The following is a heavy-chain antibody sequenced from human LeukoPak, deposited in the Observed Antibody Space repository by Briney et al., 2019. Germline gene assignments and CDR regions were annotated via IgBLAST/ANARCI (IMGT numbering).Heavy chain of an antibody. D-gene: IGHD6-13*01. CDR1: GYSISSGYY. CDR3: ARVVGSSSPTYFDY. CDR2: IYHSGST. Sequence: PSETLSLTCAVSGYSISSGYYWGWIRQPSGKGLEWIGSIYHSGSTYYNPSLKSRVTISVDTSKNQFSLKLSSVTAADTAVYYCARVVGSSSPTYFDYWGQGTLVTVSS. J-gene: IGHJ4*02. V-gene: IGHV4-38-2*01.